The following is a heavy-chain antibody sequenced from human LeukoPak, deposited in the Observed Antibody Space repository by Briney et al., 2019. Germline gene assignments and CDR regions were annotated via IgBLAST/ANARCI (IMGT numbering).Heavy chain of an antibody. Sequence: PSETLSLTCTVSGGSISSSSYYWGWIRQPPGKGLEWIGSIYYSGSTYYNPSLKSRVTISVDTSKNQFSLKLSSVTAADTAVYYCASSSSGFYYWGQGTLVTVSS. CDR2: IYYSGST. CDR1: GGSISSSSYY. D-gene: IGHD6-19*01. CDR3: ASSSSGFYY. V-gene: IGHV4-39*07. J-gene: IGHJ4*02.